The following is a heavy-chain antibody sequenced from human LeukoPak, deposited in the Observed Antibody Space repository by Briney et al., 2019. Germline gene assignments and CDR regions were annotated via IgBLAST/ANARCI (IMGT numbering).Heavy chain of an antibody. CDR3: ADNLSR. D-gene: IGHD1-1*01. CDR2: IHKSGNPI. V-gene: IGHV3-48*04. CDR1: GFILSASS. Sequence: GGSLRLSCAASGFILSASSMNWVRQAPGKGLEWISYIHKSGNPIYYADSVKGRFTISRDSAKNSLYLQMNSLRAEDTAVYYCADNLSRWGQGTLVTVSS. J-gene: IGHJ4*02.